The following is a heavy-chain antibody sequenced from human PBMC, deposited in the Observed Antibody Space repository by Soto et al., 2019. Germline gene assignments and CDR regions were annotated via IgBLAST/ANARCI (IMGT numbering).Heavy chain of an antibody. J-gene: IGHJ4*02. CDR3: ARDSRYYYDSSGYHRFDY. CDR2: ISAYNGNT. D-gene: IGHD3-22*01. V-gene: IGHV1-18*01. CDR1: GYTFTSYG. Sequence: QVQLVQSGAEVKKPGASVKVSCKASGYTFTSYGMSWVRQAPGQGLEWMGWISAYNGNTNYAQKPQGRVTMTTDTSTSTAYMELRSLRSDDTAVYYCARDSRYYYDSSGYHRFDYWGQGTLVTVSS.